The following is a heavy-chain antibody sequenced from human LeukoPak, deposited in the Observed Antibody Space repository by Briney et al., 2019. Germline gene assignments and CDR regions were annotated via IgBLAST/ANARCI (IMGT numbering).Heavy chain of an antibody. CDR1: GFTFDDYA. CDR2: ISWNSGSI. Sequence: PGRSLRLSCAASGFTFDDYAMHWVRQAPGKGLEWVSGISWNSGSIGYADSVKGRFTISRDNAKNSLYLQMNSLRAEDTALYYCAKDKKKRYSYGLDYWGQGTLSPSPQ. CDR3: AKDKKKRYSYGLDY. J-gene: IGHJ4*02. D-gene: IGHD5-18*01. V-gene: IGHV3-9*01.